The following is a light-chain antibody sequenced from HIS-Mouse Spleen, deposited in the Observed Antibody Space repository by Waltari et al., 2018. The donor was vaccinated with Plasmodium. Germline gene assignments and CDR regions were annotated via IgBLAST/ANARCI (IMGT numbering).Light chain of an antibody. J-gene: IGLJ3*02. Sequence: SYELTQPPSVSVSPGQTASITGSGDTLGDKYACWYQQKPGQSPVLVIYQDSKRPSGVSNRFSGSKSGNTASLTISGLQAEDEADYYCCSYAGSSTFVFGGGTKLTVL. CDR1: TLGDKY. CDR3: CSYAGSSTFV. CDR2: QDS. V-gene: IGLV3-1*01.